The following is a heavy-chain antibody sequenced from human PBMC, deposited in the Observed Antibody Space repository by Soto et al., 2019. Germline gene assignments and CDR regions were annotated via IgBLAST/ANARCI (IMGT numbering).Heavy chain of an antibody. V-gene: IGHV4-31*03. D-gene: IGHD4-17*01. CDR3: ARYARNDYVMLDGYYYYDMDV. CDR2: IYYSGSA. CDR1: GGSISSGGCY. J-gene: IGHJ6*02. Sequence: SETLSLTCTVSGGSISSGGCYWNWIRQHPGKVLERNGHIYYSGSAYYNPSLKSRVTISIDTSKNQFSLIMCSLTVAVAAVYSCARYARNDYVMLDGYYYYDMDVWGQGTTVT.